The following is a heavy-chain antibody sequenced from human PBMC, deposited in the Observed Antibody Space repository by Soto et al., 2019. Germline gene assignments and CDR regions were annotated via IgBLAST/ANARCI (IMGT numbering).Heavy chain of an antibody. CDR3: ASSFSRCWKIFDY. CDR1: GYTFTSYG. J-gene: IGHJ4*02. V-gene: IGHV1-18*01. D-gene: IGHD1-1*01. Sequence: QVQLVQSGAEVKKPGASVKVSCKASGYTFTSYGISWVRQASGRGLEWMGWISAYNVNTHYAQKLQGRVTMTTDTSTSTAYKQLRSLRSDDTAVYYCASSFSRCWKIFDYWGQGSLVTVFS. CDR2: ISAYNVNT.